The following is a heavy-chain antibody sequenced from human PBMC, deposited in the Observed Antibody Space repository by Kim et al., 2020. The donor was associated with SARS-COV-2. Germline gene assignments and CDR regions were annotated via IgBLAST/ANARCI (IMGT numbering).Heavy chain of an antibody. V-gene: IGHV4-34*01. CDR2: INHSGST. CDR3: ARGRAAGTFDP. CDR1: GGSFSGYY. Sequence: SETLSLTCAVYGGSFSGYYWSWIRQPPGKGLEWIGEINHSGSTNYNPSLKSRVTISVDTSKNQFSLKLSSVTAADTAVYYCARGRAAGTFDPWGQGTPVTVSS. J-gene: IGHJ5*02. D-gene: IGHD6-13*01.